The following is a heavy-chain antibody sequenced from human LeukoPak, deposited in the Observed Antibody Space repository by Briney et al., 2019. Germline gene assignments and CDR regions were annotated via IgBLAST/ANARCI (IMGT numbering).Heavy chain of an antibody. CDR2: INHSGST. CDR1: GGSFSGYY. CDR3: ARVLKGATFDY. J-gene: IGHJ4*02. V-gene: IGHV4-34*01. D-gene: IGHD1-26*01. Sequence: SETLSLTCAVYGGSFSGYYWSWIRQSPGKGLEWIGEINHSGSTNYNPSLKSRVTISVDTSKNQFSLKLRSVTAADTAVYYCARVLKGATFDYWGQGTLVTVSS.